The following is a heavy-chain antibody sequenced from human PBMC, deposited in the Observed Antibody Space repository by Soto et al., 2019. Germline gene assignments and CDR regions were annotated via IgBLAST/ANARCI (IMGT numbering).Heavy chain of an antibody. CDR3: ARGRFSSDPSYFDY. Sequence: QVQLQESGPGLVKPSQTLSLTCTVSGGSVSSDGYYWSWIRQHPGQGLEWIGYIYYSGSAYYEPSLQSRVTMSVDTSKNHFSLRLSSVTAADTAVYYCARGRFSSDPSYFDYWDQGTLVTVSS. D-gene: IGHD2-2*01. CDR2: IYYSGSA. J-gene: IGHJ4*02. V-gene: IGHV4-31*03. CDR1: GGSVSSDGYY.